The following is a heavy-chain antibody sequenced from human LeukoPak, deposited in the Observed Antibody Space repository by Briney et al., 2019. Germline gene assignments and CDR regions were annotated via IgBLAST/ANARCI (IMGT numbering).Heavy chain of an antibody. CDR2: IDPSDSYT. V-gene: IGHV5-10-1*01. CDR1: GYSFASYW. D-gene: IGHD5-12*01. CDR3: ARGGKSAYGWFDP. J-gene: IGHJ5*02. Sequence: GESLKISCKGSGYSFASYWISWVRQMPGKGLEWMGTIDPSDSYTNYSPSFQGHVTISADKSISTAYLQWSSLKASDTAMYYCARGGKSAYGWFDPWGQGALVTASS.